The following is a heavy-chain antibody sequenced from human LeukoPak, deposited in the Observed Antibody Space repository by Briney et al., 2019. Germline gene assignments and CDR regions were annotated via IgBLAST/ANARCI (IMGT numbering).Heavy chain of an antibody. CDR1: GGSISSGSYY. V-gene: IGHV4-61*02. J-gene: IGHJ4*02. CDR2: IYTSGSTSGST. D-gene: IGHD5-18*01. Sequence: SQTLSLTCTVSGGSISSGSYYWNWIRQPAGKGLEWIGRIYTSGSTSGSTNYNPSLKSRVTISVDTSKNQFSLKLSSVTAADTAVYYCARDNDPGGYSHINGAHFDYWGQGTLVTVSS. CDR3: ARDNDPGGYSHINGAHFDY.